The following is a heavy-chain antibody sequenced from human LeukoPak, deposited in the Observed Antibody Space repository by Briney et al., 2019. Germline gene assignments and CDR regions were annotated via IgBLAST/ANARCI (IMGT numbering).Heavy chain of an antibody. Sequence: ASVKVSCKASGYTFTSYGISWVRQAPGQGLEWMGWISAYNGNTNYAQKLQGRVTMTTDTSTSTAYMELRSLRSDDTAVYYCASQMTTVTTGAFDIWGQGTMVTVSS. CDR3: ASQMTTVTTGAFDI. D-gene: IGHD4-11*01. CDR2: ISAYNGNT. J-gene: IGHJ3*02. CDR1: GYTFTSYG. V-gene: IGHV1-18*01.